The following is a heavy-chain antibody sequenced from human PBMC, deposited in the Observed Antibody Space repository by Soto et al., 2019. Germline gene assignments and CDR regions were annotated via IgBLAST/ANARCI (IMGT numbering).Heavy chain of an antibody. V-gene: IGHV3-23*01. J-gene: IGHJ4*02. Sequence: TGGSLRLSCAASGLNLNHNAMSWVRQAPGMGLEWVSSISGGGDNTYYVDSVRGRFTISRDNSKNTLYLQMDSLRVEDTGVYYCAKGGVYGSGWFDGYWGQGTLVTVSS. CDR1: GLNLNHNA. CDR3: AKGGVYGSGWFDGY. CDR2: ISGGGDNT. D-gene: IGHD6-25*01.